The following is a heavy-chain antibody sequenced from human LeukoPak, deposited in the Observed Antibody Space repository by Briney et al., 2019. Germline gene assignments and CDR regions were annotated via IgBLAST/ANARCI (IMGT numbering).Heavy chain of an antibody. CDR2: INPSGGGT. D-gene: IGHD5-12*01. Sequence: ASVKVSCKASGYTFTSYYIHWVRQAPGQGLEWMGIINPSGGGTSYAQNFQGRLTMTRDMSTSTVYMELSSLRSEDTAVYYCARVFGYSGYDYDYWGQGTLVTVSS. CDR3: ARVFGYSGYDYDY. CDR1: GYTFTSYY. J-gene: IGHJ4*02. V-gene: IGHV1-46*01.